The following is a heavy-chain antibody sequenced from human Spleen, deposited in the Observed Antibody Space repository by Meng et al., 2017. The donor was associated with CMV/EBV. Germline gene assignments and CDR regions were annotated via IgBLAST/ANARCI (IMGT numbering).Heavy chain of an antibody. CDR1: AYTFASYG. D-gene: IGHD2/OR15-2a*01. CDR3: AGSCNGNTCPFDF. CDR2: IIPIHATT. V-gene: IGHV1-69*11. Sequence: KAAAYTFASYGISWVRQAPGQGLEWMGRIIPIHATTNYAQKFRGRLTITADQSTGTAYMELSSLRSEDAAFYYCAGSCNGNTCPFDFWGRGTLVTVSS. J-gene: IGHJ4*02.